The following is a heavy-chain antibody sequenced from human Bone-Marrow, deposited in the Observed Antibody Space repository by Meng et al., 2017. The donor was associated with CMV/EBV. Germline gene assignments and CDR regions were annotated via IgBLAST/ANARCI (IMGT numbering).Heavy chain of an antibody. CDR3: ARGRETFWSGYRNFDY. J-gene: IGHJ4*02. CDR2: ISSSGSTI. V-gene: IGHV3-48*03. D-gene: IGHD3-3*01. Sequence: GESLKISCAASGFTFSSYEMNWVRQAPGQGLECVSYISSSGSTIYYADSVTGRFTISRDNAKNSLYLQMNSLRAEDTAVYYCARGRETFWSGYRNFDYWGQGTLVTVSS. CDR1: GFTFSSYE.